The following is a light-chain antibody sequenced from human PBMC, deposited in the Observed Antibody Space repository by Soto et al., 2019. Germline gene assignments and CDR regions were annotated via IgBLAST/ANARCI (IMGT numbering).Light chain of an antibody. Sequence: SLLAQPAPLSGSPGQSITISCTGTSSDVGGYNYVSWYQQHPGKAPKLMIYDVSNRPSGVSNRFSGSKSGNTASLTISGLQAEDEADYYCSSYTSSSTPYVFGTGTKVTVL. V-gene: IGLV2-14*01. CDR1: SSDVGGYNY. CDR3: SSYTSSSTPYV. CDR2: DVS. J-gene: IGLJ1*01.